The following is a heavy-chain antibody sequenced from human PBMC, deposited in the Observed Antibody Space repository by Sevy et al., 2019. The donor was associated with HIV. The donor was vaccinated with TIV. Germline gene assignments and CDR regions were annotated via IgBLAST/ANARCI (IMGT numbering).Heavy chain of an antibody. V-gene: IGHV3-66*01. CDR2: IDSGGST. CDR1: GFTVSGNY. J-gene: IGHJ6*02. CDR3: ARDRYYDASGYYYHYYGMDV. D-gene: IGHD3-22*01. Sequence: GGSLRLSCEASGFTVSGNYMAWVRLAPGKGLEWVSLIDSGGSTYYADSVKGRFTISRDNAKNTLYLQMNPLRAEDTAVYFCARDRYYDASGYYYHYYGMDVRGQGTTVTVSS.